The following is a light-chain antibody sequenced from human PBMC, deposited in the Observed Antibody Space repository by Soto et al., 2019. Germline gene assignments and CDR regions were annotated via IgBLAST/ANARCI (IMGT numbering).Light chain of an antibody. Sequence: EIVLTQSPGTLSLSPGERATLSCRASQSVTSSYLAWYQQKPGQAPRLLIYVASSRATGIPDRFSGSGSGTDCTLTSSRLEPEDFEVYYCEQYGSSHTFGGGTKVDIK. J-gene: IGKJ4*02. CDR1: QSVTSSY. V-gene: IGKV3-20*01. CDR2: VAS. CDR3: EQYGSSHT.